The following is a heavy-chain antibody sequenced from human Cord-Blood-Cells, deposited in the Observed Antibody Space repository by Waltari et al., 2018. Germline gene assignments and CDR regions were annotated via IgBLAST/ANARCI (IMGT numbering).Heavy chain of an antibody. D-gene: IGHD6-6*01. J-gene: IGHJ6*03. Sequence: QVQPPQWGAWLLKPSETLSLTCAVYGGSFSGSYWSWIRQPPGRGPEWAGEIKYRGSNNDNRSLKSGVTISVDTSKNQFSLKPSSVTAADTAVYYCARGRRTRIAARLGTCYMDVWGKGTTVTVSS. CDR2: IKYRGSN. CDR3: ARGRRTRIAARLGTCYMDV. V-gene: IGHV4-34*01. CDR1: GGSFSGSY.